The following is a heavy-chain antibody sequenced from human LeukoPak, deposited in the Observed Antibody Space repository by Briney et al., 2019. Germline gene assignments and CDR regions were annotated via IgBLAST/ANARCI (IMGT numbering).Heavy chain of an antibody. CDR3: AREEAAAGPGAFDI. CDR1: GYSMSSGYY. J-gene: IGHJ3*02. D-gene: IGHD6-13*01. CDR2: IYHSGST. Sequence: PSETLSLTCTVSGYSMSSGYYWGWIRQPPGKGLEWIGSIYHSGSTYYNPSLKSRVTISVDTSKNQFSLKLSSVTAADTAVYYCAREEAAAGPGAFDIWGQGTMVTVSS. V-gene: IGHV4-38-2*02.